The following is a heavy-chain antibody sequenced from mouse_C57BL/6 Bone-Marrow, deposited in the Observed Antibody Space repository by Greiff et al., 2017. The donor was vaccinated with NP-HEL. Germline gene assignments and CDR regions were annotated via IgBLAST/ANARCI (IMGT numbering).Heavy chain of an antibody. Sequence: VQLQQSGAELVKPGASVKLSCKASGYTFTSYWMHWVKQRPGQGLEWIGMIHPNSGSTNYNEKFKSKATLTVDKSSSTAYMQLSSLTSEDSSVYYCAGDYDGYYNWDFDVWGTGTTVTGS. CDR1: GYTFTSYW. V-gene: IGHV1-64*01. J-gene: IGHJ1*03. D-gene: IGHD2-3*01. CDR2: IHPNSGST. CDR3: AGDYDGYYNWDFDV.